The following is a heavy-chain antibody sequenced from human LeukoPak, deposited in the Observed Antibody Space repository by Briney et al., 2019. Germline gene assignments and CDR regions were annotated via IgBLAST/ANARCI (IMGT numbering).Heavy chain of an antibody. Sequence: PGRSLRLSCAASGFTFSSYAMHWVRQAPGKGLEWVAVISYDGSNKYYADSVKGRFTISRDNSKNTLYLQMNSLRDEDTAVYYCARVFGSYLTAFDYWGQGTLVTVSS. J-gene: IGHJ4*02. V-gene: IGHV3-30*04. CDR2: ISYDGSNK. D-gene: IGHD3-10*01. CDR3: ARVFGSYLTAFDY. CDR1: GFTFSSYA.